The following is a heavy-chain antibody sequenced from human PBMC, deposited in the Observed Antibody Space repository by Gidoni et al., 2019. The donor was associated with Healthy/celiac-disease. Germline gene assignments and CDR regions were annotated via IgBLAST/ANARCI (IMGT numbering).Heavy chain of an antibody. D-gene: IGHD4-4*01. J-gene: IGHJ6*02. CDR3: TIDYSNYENYYYYGMDV. CDR2: IRSKAYGGTT. Sequence: FGDYAMSWVRQAPGKGLEWVGFIRSKAYGGTTEYAASVKGRFTISRDDSKSIAYLQMNSLKTEDTAVYYCTIDYSNYENYYYYGMDVWGQGTTVTVSS. CDR1: FGDYA. V-gene: IGHV3-49*04.